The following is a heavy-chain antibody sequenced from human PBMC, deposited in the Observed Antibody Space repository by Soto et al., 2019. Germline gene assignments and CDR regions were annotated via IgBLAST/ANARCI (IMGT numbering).Heavy chain of an antibody. J-gene: IGHJ4*02. CDR3: ARDPPRGIAVATAYSRPDY. CDR1: GYTFTSYG. D-gene: IGHD6-19*01. CDR2: ISAYNGNT. V-gene: IGHV1-18*01. Sequence: QVQLVQSGAEVKKPGASVKVSCKASGYTFTSYGISWVRQAPGQGLEWMGWISAYNGNTHYAQKLQGSVTMTTDTPPSTAYVELMGLRSDDTAVYYCARDPPRGIAVATAYSRPDYWGQGTLVTVSS.